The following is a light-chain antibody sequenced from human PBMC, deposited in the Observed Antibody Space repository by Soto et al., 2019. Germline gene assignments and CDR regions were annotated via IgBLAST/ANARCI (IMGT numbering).Light chain of an antibody. V-gene: IGKV4-1*01. CDR1: QXVLHSSNNKNY. CDR3: QQYYSTPLT. Sequence: DIVMTHSPDSLAVSLVERATINXXSIQXVLHSSNNKNYLAWYQQKPGQPPXXLIYWASTRESGVPDRFSGSGSGTDFTLTISSLQAEDVAVYYCQQYYSTPLTFGGGTKV. J-gene: IGKJ4*01. CDR2: WAS.